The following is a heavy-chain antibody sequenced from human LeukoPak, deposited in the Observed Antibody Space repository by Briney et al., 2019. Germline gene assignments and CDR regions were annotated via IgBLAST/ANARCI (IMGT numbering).Heavy chain of an antibody. D-gene: IGHD3-10*02. CDR2: ITSSSTYI. CDR3: AELGITMIGGV. Sequence: GGSLRLSCAASGFTFSNYNMNWVRQAPGKGLEWVSSITSSSTYIYYADSVKGRFTISRDNAKNSLYLQMNSLRAEDTAVYYCAELGITMIGGVWGKGTTVTISS. J-gene: IGHJ6*04. CDR1: GFTFSNYN. V-gene: IGHV3-21*01.